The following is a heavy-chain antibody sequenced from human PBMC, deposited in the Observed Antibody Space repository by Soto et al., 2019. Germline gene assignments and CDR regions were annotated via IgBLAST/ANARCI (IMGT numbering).Heavy chain of an antibody. J-gene: IGHJ6*02. CDR3: AKLGYCSGGTCYLDYYNGLDV. V-gene: IGHV3-23*01. CDR2: IGASGDNT. D-gene: IGHD2-15*01. CDR1: GFTFNRFA. Sequence: EVQLLESGGGLVQPGGSLRLSCAASGFTFNRFAMTWVRQGPGKGLEWVSTIGASGDNTFYADSVKGRFTISRDNSGDTLFLQMNRLRVEDTALYYCAKLGYCSGGTCYLDYYNGLDVWGQGTTVTLSS.